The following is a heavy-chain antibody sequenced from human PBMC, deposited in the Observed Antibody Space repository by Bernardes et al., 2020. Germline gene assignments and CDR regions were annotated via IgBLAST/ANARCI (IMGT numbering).Heavy chain of an antibody. V-gene: IGHV2-5*02. CDR2: IYWDDDK. Sequence: SGPTLVKPTQTLTLTCTFSGFSLSTSGVGVGWIRQPPGKALEWLALIYWDDDKRYSPSLKSRLTITKDTSKNQVVLTMTNMDPVDTATYYCAHSFVVVPAAIGWFDPWGQGTLVTVSS. D-gene: IGHD2-2*01. CDR1: GFSLSTSGVG. CDR3: AHSFVVVPAAIGWFDP. J-gene: IGHJ5*02.